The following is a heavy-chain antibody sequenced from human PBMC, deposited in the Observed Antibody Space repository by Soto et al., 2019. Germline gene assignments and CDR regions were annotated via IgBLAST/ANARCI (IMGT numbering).Heavy chain of an antibody. CDR1: GGTFRSFA. V-gene: IGHV1-69*01. CDR3: ARREYYDSSGYYDY. J-gene: IGHJ4*02. CDR2: IIPIFGTT. D-gene: IGHD3-22*01. Sequence: QVQLVQSGAEVKKPGSSVKVSCKASGGTFRSFALTWVRQAPEQGLEWMGGIIPIFGTTNYAQKFQVRGTITADESTSSVYMELSSLRSEDTAVYYCARREYYDSSGYYDYWGQGTVVTVSS.